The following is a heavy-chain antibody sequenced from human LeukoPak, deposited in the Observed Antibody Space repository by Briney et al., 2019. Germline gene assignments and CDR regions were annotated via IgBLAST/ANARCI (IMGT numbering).Heavy chain of an antibody. CDR1: GGSMSSYY. J-gene: IGHJ4*02. CDR3: ARGPYGSGSYY. V-gene: IGHV4-59*08. CDR2: IYYSGTT. D-gene: IGHD3-10*01. Sequence: SETLSLTCTVSGGSMSSYYWSWVRQPPGKGLEWIGYIYYSGTTYYNPSLKSRVTISVDTSKNQFSLKLTSVTAADTAVYFCARGPYGSGSYYWGQGTLVTVSS.